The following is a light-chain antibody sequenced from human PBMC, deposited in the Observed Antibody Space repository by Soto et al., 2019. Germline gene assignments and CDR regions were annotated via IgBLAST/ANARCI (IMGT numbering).Light chain of an antibody. V-gene: IGKV3-11*01. Sequence: EIVMTQSPATLSVSPGERATLSCRASQSVGRNLAWYQQKPGQSPRLLVYGSSTRATGIPARFSGSGSGTDFTLTVSSLEPEDFAVYYCQQRSDWPPTFGGGTKVDNK. J-gene: IGKJ4*01. CDR1: QSVGRN. CDR3: QQRSDWPPT. CDR2: GSS.